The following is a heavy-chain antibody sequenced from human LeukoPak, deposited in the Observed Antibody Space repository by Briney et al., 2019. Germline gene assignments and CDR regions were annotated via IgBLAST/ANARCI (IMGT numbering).Heavy chain of an antibody. CDR1: GDSISSYY. J-gene: IGHJ5*02. D-gene: IGHD3-10*01. Sequence: SETLSLTCTVSGDSISSYYWGWIRQPPGKGLEWIGYIYYSGSTNYKPSLKSRVTISVDTSKNQFSLKLSSVTAADTAVYYCARGGYYGSGNDFRFDPWGQGTLVTVSS. CDR3: ARGGYYGSGNDFRFDP. V-gene: IGHV4-59*01. CDR2: IYYSGST.